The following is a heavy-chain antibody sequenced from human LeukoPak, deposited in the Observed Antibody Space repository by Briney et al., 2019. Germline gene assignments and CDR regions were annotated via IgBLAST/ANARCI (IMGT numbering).Heavy chain of an antibody. Sequence: PSETLSLTCAVYGGSFSGYYWSWIRQPPGKGLEWIGEINHSGSTNYNPSLKSRVTISVDTSKNQFSLKLSSVTAADTAVYYCARTYDFWSGDLNWFDPWGQGTLVTVSS. V-gene: IGHV4-34*01. J-gene: IGHJ5*02. D-gene: IGHD3-3*01. CDR2: INHSGST. CDR3: ARTYDFWSGDLNWFDP. CDR1: GGSFSGYY.